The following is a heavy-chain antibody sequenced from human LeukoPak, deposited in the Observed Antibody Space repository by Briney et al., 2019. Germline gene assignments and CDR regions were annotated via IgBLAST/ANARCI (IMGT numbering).Heavy chain of an antibody. J-gene: IGHJ4*02. CDR3: ARDLAPRSFDY. CDR1: GFTFSDYC. D-gene: IGHD5-24*01. V-gene: IGHV3-11*06. Sequence: GGSLRLSCAASGFTFSDYCINWIRQAPGKGLEWVSSISSISTYTAYADSLRGRFTISRDNSNNSLYLQMDSLRVEDTAVYYCARDLAPRSFDYWGQGTLVTVSS. CDR2: ISSIST.